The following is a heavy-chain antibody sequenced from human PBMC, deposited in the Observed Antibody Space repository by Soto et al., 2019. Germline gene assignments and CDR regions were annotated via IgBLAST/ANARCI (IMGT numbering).Heavy chain of an antibody. Sequence: GESLKLSCKGFGYTFTNYWFGWVRQMPGKGPEWMGIIYPGDSDTKYNPSFQGQVTISADKSITTTYLQWSSLKASDTAIYYCAASIFYYGMDVWGQGTTVTV. CDR3: AASIFYYGMDV. CDR1: GYTFTNYW. CDR2: IYPGDSDT. J-gene: IGHJ6*02. V-gene: IGHV5-51*01.